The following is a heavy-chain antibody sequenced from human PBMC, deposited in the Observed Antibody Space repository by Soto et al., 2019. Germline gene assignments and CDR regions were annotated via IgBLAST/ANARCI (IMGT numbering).Heavy chain of an antibody. V-gene: IGHV3-23*01. CDR1: GFTSSYYA. CDR3: GKGIGRGAGYYRGMDV. D-gene: IGHD2-21*01. J-gene: IGHJ6*02. Sequence: EVELLESGGGVVQPGGSLRLSCVASGFTSSYYAMTCVRQAPGKGLEWVAEKRVTAGETFYADSVRGRFTISRDSSKNKPLLQMDSLRAEDTAKYFCGKGIGRGAGYYRGMDVWGQGTAVTVPS. CDR2: KRVTAGET.